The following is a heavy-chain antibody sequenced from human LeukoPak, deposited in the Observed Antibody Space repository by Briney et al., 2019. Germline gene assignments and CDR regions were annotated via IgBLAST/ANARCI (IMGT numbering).Heavy chain of an antibody. D-gene: IGHD5-18*01. CDR3: ARDPEIDTAMARGAFDI. V-gene: IGHV1-18*01. J-gene: IGHJ3*02. CDR1: GYTFTSYG. Sequence: ASVKVSCKASGYTFTSYGISWVRQDPGQGLEWMGWISAYNGNTNYAQKLQGRVTMTTDTSTSTAYMELRSLRSDDTAVYYCARDPEIDTAMARGAFDIWGQGTMVTVSS. CDR2: ISAYNGNT.